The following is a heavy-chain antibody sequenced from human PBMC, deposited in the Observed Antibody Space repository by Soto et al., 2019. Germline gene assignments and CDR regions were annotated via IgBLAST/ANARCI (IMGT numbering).Heavy chain of an antibody. Sequence: SETLSLTCTVSGGSISSGGYYWSWIRQHPGKGLEWIGYIYYSGSTYYNPSLKSRVTISVDTSKNQFSLKLSSVTAADTAVYYCARGSGYSGYVAQIWFDYWGQGTLVTVSS. J-gene: IGHJ4*02. CDR2: IYYSGST. CDR1: GGSISSGGYY. D-gene: IGHD5-12*01. CDR3: ARGSGYSGYVAQIWFDY. V-gene: IGHV4-31*03.